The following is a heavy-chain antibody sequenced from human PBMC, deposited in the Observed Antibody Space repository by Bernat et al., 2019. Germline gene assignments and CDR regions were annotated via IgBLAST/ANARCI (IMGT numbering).Heavy chain of an antibody. D-gene: IGHD1-26*01. V-gene: IGHV3-64D*06. J-gene: IGHJ5*02. Sequence: VQLVESGGDLVQPGGSLRLSCSVSGVIFSGYAMHWVRQAPGKGLEYVSGISSDGDSTNHADSVKGRFTIFRDNSKNTVFLQMSSLRAEDTAVYYCVKDRSPSGSIIGPWGQGTLVTVSS. CDR3: VKDRSPSGSIIGP. CDR1: GVIFSGYA. CDR2: ISSDGDST.